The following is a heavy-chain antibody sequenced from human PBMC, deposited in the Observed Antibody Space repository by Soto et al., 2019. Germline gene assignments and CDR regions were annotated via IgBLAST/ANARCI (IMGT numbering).Heavy chain of an antibody. CDR1: GYTFTSYD. CDR2: MNPNSGNT. V-gene: IGHV1-8*01. Sequence: ASVKVSCKASGYTFTSYDINWVRQATGLGLEWMGWMNPNSGNTGNAQRFQGRVTMTRNTSISTAYMELSSLRSEDTAVYYCVRGVGSYDFWSGYYTGGGGMDVWGQGTTVTVSS. J-gene: IGHJ6*02. CDR3: VRGVGSYDFWSGYYTGGGGMDV. D-gene: IGHD3-3*01.